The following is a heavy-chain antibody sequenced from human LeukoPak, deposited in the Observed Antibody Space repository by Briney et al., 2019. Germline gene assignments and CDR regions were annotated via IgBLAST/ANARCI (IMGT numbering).Heavy chain of an antibody. J-gene: IGHJ6*02. V-gene: IGHV1-3*01. Sequence: ASVKVSCKASGYTFTCYAMHWVRQAPGQRLEWMGWINAGNGNTKYSQKFQGRVTITRDTSASTAYMELSSLRSEDTAVYYCARDLVDYYDSSGYYYNYYYYYGMDVWGQGTTVTVSS. CDR3: ARDLVDYYDSSGYYYNYYYYYGMDV. D-gene: IGHD3-22*01. CDR2: INAGNGNT. CDR1: GYTFTCYA.